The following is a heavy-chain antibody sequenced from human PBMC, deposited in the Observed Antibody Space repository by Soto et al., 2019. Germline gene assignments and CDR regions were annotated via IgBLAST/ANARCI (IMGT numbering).Heavy chain of an antibody. J-gene: IGHJ1*01. CDR2: IIPIFNTS. CDR3: ARDFLKNGNPVATGY. Sequence: HVQLVQSGAEVKKPGSSVTVSCKASGGTFSSYAISWVRQAPGQGLEWMGGIIPIFNTSNYAQKFQGRVTITTDESTSAVYREMSSLRSEDTAVYYSARDFLKNGNPVATGYWGQGTLVTVSS. CDR1: GGTFSSYA. V-gene: IGHV1-69*01. D-gene: IGHD1-1*01.